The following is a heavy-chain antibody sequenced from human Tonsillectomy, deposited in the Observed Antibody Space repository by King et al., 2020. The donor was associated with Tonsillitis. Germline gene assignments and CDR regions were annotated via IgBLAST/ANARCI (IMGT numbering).Heavy chain of an antibody. CDR1: GGSISSYY. CDR3: ARDIVVAPSYYYAMDV. Sequence: QLQESGPGLVKPSETLSLTCTVSGGSISSYYWSWIRQPAGKGLEWIGRIYTSGSTKYNPSLKSRVTMSEDTSKNEFSLKLSSVTAADTAVYYCARDIVVAPSYYYAMDVWGQGTTVTVSS. CDR2: IYTSGST. D-gene: IGHD2-2*01. J-gene: IGHJ6*02. V-gene: IGHV4-4*07.